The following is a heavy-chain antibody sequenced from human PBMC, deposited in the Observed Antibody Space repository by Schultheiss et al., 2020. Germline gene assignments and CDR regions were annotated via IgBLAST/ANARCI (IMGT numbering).Heavy chain of an antibody. D-gene: IGHD6-13*01. CDR2: INHSGST. V-gene: IGHV4-34*01. CDR1: GGSFSGYY. CDR3: AREVGQQLVRDCWFDP. J-gene: IGHJ5*02. Sequence: SETLTLTCAVYGGSFSGYYWSWIRQPPGKGLEWIEEINHSGSTNYNPSLKSRVTISVDTSKNQFSLKLSSVTAADTAVYYCAREVGQQLVRDCWFDPWGQGTLVTVAS.